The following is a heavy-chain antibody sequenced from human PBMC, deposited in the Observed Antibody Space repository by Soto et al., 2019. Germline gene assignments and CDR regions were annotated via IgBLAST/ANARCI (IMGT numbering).Heavy chain of an antibody. CDR2: ISSSSSYI. V-gene: IGHV3-21*01. CDR3: ARSLLVVFTQGYYFDC. Sequence: EVQLVESGGGLVKPGGSLRLSCAASGFTFSSYSMNWVRQAPGKGLEWVSSISSSSSYIYYADSVKGRFTISRDNAKNSLNLQMNSLVAEDTAVDYCARSLLVVFTQGYYFDCWGQGTLVTVTS. D-gene: IGHD3-22*01. J-gene: IGHJ4*02. CDR1: GFTFSSYS.